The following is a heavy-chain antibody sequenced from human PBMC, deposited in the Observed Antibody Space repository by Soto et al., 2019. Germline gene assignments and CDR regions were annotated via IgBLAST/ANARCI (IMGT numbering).Heavy chain of an antibody. V-gene: IGHV3-23*01. J-gene: IGHJ4*02. CDR2: ISGSGGST. CDR1: GFTFSSYA. D-gene: IGHD1-26*01. CDR3: IWESKFFSAWH. Sequence: GGSLRLSCAASGFTFSSYAMNWVRQAPGKGLEWVSVISGSGGSTYYADSVKGRFTISRDNSENTLYLQMNSLRAEDTAVYYCIWESKFFSAWHWGQGTLVTVSS.